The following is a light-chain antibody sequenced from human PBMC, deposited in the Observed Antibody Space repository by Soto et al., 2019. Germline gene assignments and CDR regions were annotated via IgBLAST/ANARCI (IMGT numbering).Light chain of an antibody. CDR1: QSVDSNY. CDR2: GAS. Sequence: IVLTQSPGTLSLSPGERATLSCRASQSVDSNYLAWYQQKPGQAPRLLIYGASRRATGIPDRFSGGGSGTDFTLTISRLEPEDFAVDYCQQYSSGMFGQGTKVEIK. CDR3: QQYSSGM. V-gene: IGKV3-20*01. J-gene: IGKJ1*01.